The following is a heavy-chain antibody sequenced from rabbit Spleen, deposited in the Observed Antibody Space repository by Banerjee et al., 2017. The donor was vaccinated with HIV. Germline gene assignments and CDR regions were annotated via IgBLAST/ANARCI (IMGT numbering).Heavy chain of an antibody. Sequence: QSLEESGGDLVKPGASLTLTCKASGFDFTSTFYMCWVRQAPGKGLEWIGYIVPIFGVTYYANWVNGRFTISSHNAQNTLYLQLNSLTAADTATYFCVREAGYGGYGDANLWGPGTLVTVS. J-gene: IGHJ4*01. D-gene: IGHD6-1*01. V-gene: IGHV1S40*01. CDR1: GFDFTSTFY. CDR2: IVPIFGVT. CDR3: VREAGYGGYGDANL.